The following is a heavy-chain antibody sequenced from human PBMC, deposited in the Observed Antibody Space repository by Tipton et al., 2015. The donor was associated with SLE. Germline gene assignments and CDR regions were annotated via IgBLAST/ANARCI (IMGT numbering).Heavy chain of an antibody. CDR1: GFTFSDYY. Sequence: SLRLSCAASGFTFSDYYMSWIRQAPGKGLEWVSYISSSGLTIYYADSVKGRFTISRDNAKKSLYLQMNSLRAEDTAVYYCARWRSSWNYYYYGLDVWGQGTTVTVSS. CDR2: ISSSGLTI. D-gene: IGHD6-13*01. J-gene: IGHJ6*02. CDR3: ARWRSSWNYYYYGLDV. V-gene: IGHV3-11*04.